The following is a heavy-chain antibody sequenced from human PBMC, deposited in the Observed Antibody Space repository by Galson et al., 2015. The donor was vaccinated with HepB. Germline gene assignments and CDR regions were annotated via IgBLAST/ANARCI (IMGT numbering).Heavy chain of an antibody. CDR2: INTDGSST. CDR3: ARSYGGNSGYYYMDV. D-gene: IGHD4-23*01. Sequence: SLRLSCAASGFTFSTYWMHWVRQSPGKGLVWVSRINTDGSSTSYADFAKGRFTISRDNAKNTLYLQMNSLRAEDTAVYYCARSYGGNSGYYYMDVWGKGTTVTVSS. V-gene: IGHV3-74*01. J-gene: IGHJ6*03. CDR1: GFTFSTYW.